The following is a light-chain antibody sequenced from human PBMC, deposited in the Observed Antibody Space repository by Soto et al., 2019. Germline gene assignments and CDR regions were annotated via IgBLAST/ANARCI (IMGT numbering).Light chain of an antibody. V-gene: IGLV2-14*01. CDR3: ISYTSSSTLV. CDR2: DVS. J-gene: IGLJ2*01. CDR1: SSDVGGYNY. Sequence: QSALTQPASVSGSPGQSITISCTGTSSDVGGYNYVSWYQQHPGKAPKLMIYDVSNRPSGVSNRFSGSKSGNTASLTISGLQAEDEADYYCISYTSSSTLVFGGETKLTVL.